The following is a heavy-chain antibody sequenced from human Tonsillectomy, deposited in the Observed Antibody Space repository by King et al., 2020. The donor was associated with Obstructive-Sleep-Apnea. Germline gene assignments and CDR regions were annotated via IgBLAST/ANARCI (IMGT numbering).Heavy chain of an antibody. CDR3: ARDPGGYSSSWFLNWFDP. D-gene: IGHD6-13*01. Sequence: VQLVESGAEVKKPGSSVKVSCKASGGTFSSYAISWVRQAPGQGLEWMGGIIPIFGTANYAQKFQGRVTITADESTSTAYMELSSLRSEDTAVYYCARDPGGYSSSWFLNWFDPWGQGTLVTVSS. V-gene: IGHV1-69*01. J-gene: IGHJ5*02. CDR2: IIPIFGTA. CDR1: GGTFSSYA.